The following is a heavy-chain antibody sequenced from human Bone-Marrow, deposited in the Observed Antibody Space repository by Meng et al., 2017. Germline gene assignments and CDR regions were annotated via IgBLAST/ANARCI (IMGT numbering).Heavy chain of an antibody. D-gene: IGHD2-2*01. Sequence: SETLSLTCAVYGGSFSGYYWSWIRQPPGKGLEWIGYIYYSGSTNYNPSLKSRVTISVDTSKNQFSLKLSSVTAADTAVYYCARVNCSSTSCYLANWFDPWGQGTLVTVSS. V-gene: IGHV4-59*01. CDR3: ARVNCSSTSCYLANWFDP. CDR2: IYYSGST. CDR1: GGSFSGYY. J-gene: IGHJ5*02.